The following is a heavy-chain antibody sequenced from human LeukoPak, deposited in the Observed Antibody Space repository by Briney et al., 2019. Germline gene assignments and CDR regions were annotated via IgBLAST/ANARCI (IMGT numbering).Heavy chain of an antibody. CDR2: IYYSGST. Sequence: SETLSLTCTVSGGSISSGDYYWSWIRQPPGKGLEWIGYIYYSGSTYYNPSLKSRATTSIDMSKNQFSLKLTSMTAADTAVYYCAGYGSGSYYKAFDFWGQGILVTVSS. J-gene: IGHJ4*02. CDR1: GGSISSGDYY. CDR3: AGYGSGSYYKAFDF. D-gene: IGHD3-10*01. V-gene: IGHV4-61*08.